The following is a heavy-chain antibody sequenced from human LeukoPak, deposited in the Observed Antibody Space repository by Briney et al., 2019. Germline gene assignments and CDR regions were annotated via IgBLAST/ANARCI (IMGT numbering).Heavy chain of an antibody. J-gene: IGHJ5*02. D-gene: IGHD6-19*01. V-gene: IGHV1-2*02. CDR1: GYTFTGYH. CDR2: INPNSGGT. Sequence: GASVKVSCKASGYTFTGYHMHWVRQAPGQGLEWMGWINPNSGGTNYAQKFQGRVTMTRGTSISTAYMELSRLRSDDTAVYYCAREAVAGNSEGFDPWGQGTLVTVSS. CDR3: AREAVAGNSEGFDP.